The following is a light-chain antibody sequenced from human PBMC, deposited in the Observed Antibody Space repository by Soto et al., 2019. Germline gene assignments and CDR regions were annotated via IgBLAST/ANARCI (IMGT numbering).Light chain of an antibody. V-gene: IGKV3-15*01. CDR3: HHYDNWRTWT. CDR2: GAS. J-gene: IGKJ1*01. Sequence: EIVMTQSPAILSVSPGERATLSCRASQSISSSLGWYQQKPGQAPRLLIYGASTRATGIPARFSGSGSGTEFPLTISSLQSEDFAVYYCHHYDNWRTWTFGQGTRVEIK. CDR1: QSISSS.